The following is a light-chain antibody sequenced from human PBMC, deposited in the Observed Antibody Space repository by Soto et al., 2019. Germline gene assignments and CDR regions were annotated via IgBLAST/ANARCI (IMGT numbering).Light chain of an antibody. V-gene: IGLV2-14*01. CDR1: SSDVGGYEY. CDR3: SSYTSSSSYV. Sequence: QSVLTQPASVSGSPGQSITISCTGTSSDVGGYEYVSWYQQHPDKAPKLIIYDVTNRPSGISNRFSGSKSGNTASLTISGLQAEDAADYDCSSYTSSSSYVLGTGTKVTX. CDR2: DVT. J-gene: IGLJ1*01.